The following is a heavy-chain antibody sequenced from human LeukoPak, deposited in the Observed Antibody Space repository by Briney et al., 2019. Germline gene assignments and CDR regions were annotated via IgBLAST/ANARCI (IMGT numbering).Heavy chain of an antibody. CDR1: GGSISSNSNY. Sequence: SETLSLTCTVSGGSISSNSNYWAWIRQPPGRGLEWIGSVSYGGSTHYSPSLESRVTISVDTSKNQFSLKLSSVTAADTAVYYCARQALWFFDHWGQGTLVTVSS. V-gene: IGHV4-39*01. J-gene: IGHJ4*02. CDR3: ARQALWFFDH. D-gene: IGHD2-21*01. CDR2: VSYGGST.